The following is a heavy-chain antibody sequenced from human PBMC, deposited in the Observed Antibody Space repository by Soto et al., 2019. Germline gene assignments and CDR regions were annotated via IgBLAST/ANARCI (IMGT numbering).Heavy chain of an antibody. D-gene: IGHD1-26*01. J-gene: IGHJ4*01. V-gene: IGHV6-1*01. Sequence: SQTLSLTCXITGDSVSSNSAGWSWVRQSPSRGLEWLGRTYYRSKWDYEYAVSVRGRITINPDTSKNQYSLQLNSVTPEDTAVYFCARGEQYSGRIFDYWGQGTLVTVSS. CDR2: TYYRSKWDY. CDR3: ARGEQYSGRIFDY. CDR1: GDSVSSNSAG.